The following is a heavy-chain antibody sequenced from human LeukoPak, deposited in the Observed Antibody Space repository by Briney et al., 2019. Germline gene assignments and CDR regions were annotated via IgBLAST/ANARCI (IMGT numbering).Heavy chain of an antibody. D-gene: IGHD1-14*01. V-gene: IGHV3-43D*03. J-gene: IGHJ4*02. CDR3: ARDSATTDFDY. CDR1: GFTFDDYA. Sequence: PGGSLRLSCAPSGFTFDDYAMHWVRQAPGKGLEWVSLISWNGGSTYYADSVKGRFTISRDNSKNSLYLQMDSLRAEDTAVYYCARDSATTDFDYWGQGSLVTVSS. CDR2: ISWNGGST.